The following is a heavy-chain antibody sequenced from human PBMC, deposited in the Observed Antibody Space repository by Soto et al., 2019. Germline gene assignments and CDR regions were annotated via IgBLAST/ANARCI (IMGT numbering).Heavy chain of an antibody. D-gene: IGHD6-19*01. CDR1: GDSVSSNSAA. CDR2: TYYRSKWYN. Sequence: SQTLSLTCAISGDSVSSNSAALNWIRQSPSRGLEWLGRTYYRSKWYNDYAVSVKSRITINPDTSKNQFSLQLNSVTPEDTAVYYCARDPRSSGWSLYYYGMDVWGQGTTVTVSS. CDR3: ARDPRSSGWSLYYYGMDV. V-gene: IGHV6-1*01. J-gene: IGHJ6*02.